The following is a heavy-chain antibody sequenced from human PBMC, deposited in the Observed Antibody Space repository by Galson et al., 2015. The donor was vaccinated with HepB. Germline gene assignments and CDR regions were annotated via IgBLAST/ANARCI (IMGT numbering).Heavy chain of an antibody. Sequence: SLRLSCAASAFTFSSYWMSWVRQAPGKGLEWLANINEDGSEKYYVDSVKGRFTIPRDNAKKSLYLQMNSLRAEDTAVYYCARYDVWGQGTTVTVSS. CDR1: AFTFSSYW. CDR2: INEDGSEK. V-gene: IGHV3-7*01. CDR3: ARYDV. J-gene: IGHJ6*02.